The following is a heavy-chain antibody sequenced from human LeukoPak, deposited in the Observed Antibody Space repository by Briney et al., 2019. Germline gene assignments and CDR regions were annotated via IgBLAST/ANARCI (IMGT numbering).Heavy chain of an antibody. D-gene: IGHD6-13*01. CDR3: ASSIAAAGRGDY. CDR2: IYYSGST. J-gene: IGHJ4*02. Sequence: SETLSLTCTVSGGSLSSYYWSWIRQPPGKGLEWIGYIYYSGSTNYNPSLKSRVTISVDTSKNQFSLKLSSVTAADTAVYYCASSIAAAGRGDYWGQGTLVTVSS. V-gene: IGHV4-59*01. CDR1: GGSLSSYY.